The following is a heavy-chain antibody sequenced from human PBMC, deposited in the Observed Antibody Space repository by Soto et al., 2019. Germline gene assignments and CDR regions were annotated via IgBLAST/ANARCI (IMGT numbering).Heavy chain of an antibody. Sequence: ASVKVSCKASGYTFTGYYMHWVRQAPGQGLEWMGGIIPIFGTANYAQKFQGRVTITADESTSTAYMELSSLRSEDTAVYYCASAVVVINYYYYGMDVWGQATTVTVSS. CDR3: ASAVVVINYYYYGMDV. CDR2: IIPIFGTA. J-gene: IGHJ6*02. D-gene: IGHD3-22*01. CDR1: GYTFTGYY. V-gene: IGHV1-69*13.